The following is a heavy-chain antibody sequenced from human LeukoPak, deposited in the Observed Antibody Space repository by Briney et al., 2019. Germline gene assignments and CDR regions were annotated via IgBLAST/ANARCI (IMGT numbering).Heavy chain of an antibody. Sequence: GGSLRLSCAASGFTFSNYWMTWIRQAPGKGLEWVANIKPDGSERYYVDSVKGRFTISRDNAKNSLYLQMNSLRAEDTAMYFCAREAFYSGAGSYYDDSWGQGTLVTVSS. J-gene: IGHJ4*02. V-gene: IGHV3-7*01. CDR1: GFTFSNYW. CDR2: IKPDGSER. D-gene: IGHD3-10*01. CDR3: AREAFYSGAGSYYDDS.